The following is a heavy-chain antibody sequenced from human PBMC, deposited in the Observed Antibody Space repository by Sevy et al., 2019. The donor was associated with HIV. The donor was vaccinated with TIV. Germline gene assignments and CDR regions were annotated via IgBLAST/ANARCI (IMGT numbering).Heavy chain of an antibody. Sequence: GGSLRLSCAASGFTFSKYSMSWVRQPPGKGLEWVSTLSFGCGEMNYADSVKGRFTISRDNSKSSVYLQMNNLRPEDTAGYYCAREGCTKPHDYWCQGTLVTVSS. V-gene: IGHV3-23*01. J-gene: IGHJ4*02. CDR2: LSFGCGEM. CDR3: AREGCTKPHDY. CDR1: GFTFSKYS. D-gene: IGHD2-8*01.